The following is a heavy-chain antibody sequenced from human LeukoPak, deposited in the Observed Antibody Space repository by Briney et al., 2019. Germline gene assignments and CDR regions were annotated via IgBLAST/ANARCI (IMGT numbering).Heavy chain of an antibody. CDR2: MNPNSGNT. D-gene: IGHD6-13*01. J-gene: IGHJ5*02. Sequence: ASVKVSCKASGYTFTGYYMHWVRQAPGQGLERMGWMNPNSGNTGYAQKFQGRVTMTRNTSISTAYMELSSLRSEDTAVYYCAIEYSSSWYVGNWFDPWGQGTLVTVSS. V-gene: IGHV1-8*02. CDR1: GYTFTGYY. CDR3: AIEYSSSWYVGNWFDP.